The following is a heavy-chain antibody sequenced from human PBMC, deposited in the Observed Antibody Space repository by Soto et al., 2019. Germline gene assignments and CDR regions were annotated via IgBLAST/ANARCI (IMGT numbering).Heavy chain of an antibody. J-gene: IGHJ2*01. Sequence: QVQLVESGGGVVQPGQSLRLACVGSGFTFSNYGMHWVRQAPGEGLEWVAVISYDEDNIYYADSVKGRFTISRDNSKDTLYLQMNSLRPEDTAVYFCAKSGTTVTKFWYFDLWGRGTLVTVSS. D-gene: IGHD4-17*01. CDR3: AKSGTTVTKFWYFDL. CDR1: GFTFSNYG. CDR2: ISYDEDNI. V-gene: IGHV3-30*18.